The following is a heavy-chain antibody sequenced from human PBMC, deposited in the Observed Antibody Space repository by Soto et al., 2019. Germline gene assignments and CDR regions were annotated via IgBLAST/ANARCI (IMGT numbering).Heavy chain of an antibody. J-gene: IGHJ6*02. CDR2: INPSSGDS. V-gene: IGHV1-2*02. CDR3: AREGGRAYGMDV. CDR1: GYTFTGYY. D-gene: IGHD1-26*01. Sequence: QVHLVQSGAEVAKPGASVKVSCKPSGYTFTGYYIHWVRQAPGQGLEWMGWINPSSGDSKYAQKFQGRVTMTRDTSISTASLDLRNLRSDDTAVYYCAREGGRAYGMDVWGQGTAVTVSS.